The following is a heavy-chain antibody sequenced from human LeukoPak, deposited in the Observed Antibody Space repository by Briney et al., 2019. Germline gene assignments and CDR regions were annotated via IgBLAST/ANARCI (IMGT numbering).Heavy chain of an antibody. Sequence: PGGSLRLSCAASGFPFSDYYMSWIRQAPGKGLEYVAAISSNGGSTYYANSVKGRFTISRDNSKNTLYLQMNSLRAEDTAVYYCARAAAETGAFRDNWFDPWGQGTLVTVSS. D-gene: IGHD6-19*01. V-gene: IGHV3-64*01. CDR1: GFPFSDYY. CDR2: ISSNGGST. CDR3: ARAAAETGAFRDNWFDP. J-gene: IGHJ5*02.